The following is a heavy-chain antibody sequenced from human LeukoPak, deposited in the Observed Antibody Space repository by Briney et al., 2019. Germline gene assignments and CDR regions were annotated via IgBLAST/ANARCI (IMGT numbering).Heavy chain of an antibody. V-gene: IGHV3-11*01. CDR1: GFTFSDYY. CDR3: ARDLRFGEAWGTES. CDR2: ISSSGSTI. J-gene: IGHJ5*02. Sequence: GGSLRLSCAASGFTFSDYYMSWIRQAPGKGLEWVSYISSSGSTIYYADSVKGLFTISRDNAKNSLYLQMNSLRAEDTAVYYCARDLRFGEAWGTESWGQGTLVTVSS. D-gene: IGHD3-10*01.